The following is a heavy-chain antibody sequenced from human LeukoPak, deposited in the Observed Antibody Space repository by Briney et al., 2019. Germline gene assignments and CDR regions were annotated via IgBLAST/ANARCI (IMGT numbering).Heavy chain of an antibody. CDR3: ARGSVRGVITFYYYYYMDV. Sequence: KPSETLSLTCAVYGGSFSGYYWSWIRQPPGKGLEWIGEINHSGSTNYNPSLKSRVTISVDTSKNQFSLKLSSVTAADTAVYYCARGSVRGVITFYYYYYMDVWGKGTTATISS. V-gene: IGHV4-34*01. J-gene: IGHJ6*03. CDR1: GGSFSGYY. D-gene: IGHD3-10*01. CDR2: INHSGST.